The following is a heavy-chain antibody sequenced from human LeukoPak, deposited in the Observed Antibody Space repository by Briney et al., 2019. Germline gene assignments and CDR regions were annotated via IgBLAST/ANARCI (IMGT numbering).Heavy chain of an antibody. V-gene: IGHV4-38-2*01. CDR3: ARQGGSSSPYYYYYMDV. CDR1: GYSISSGYY. D-gene: IGHD6-13*01. J-gene: IGHJ6*03. CDR2: MYHSGST. Sequence: PSETLSLTCAVSGYSISSGYYWGWFRQPPGKGLECIGCMYHSGSTYYNPSLKSRVTISVDTSKNQFSLKLSSVTAADTAVYYCARQGGSSSPYYYYYMDVWGKGTTVTVSS.